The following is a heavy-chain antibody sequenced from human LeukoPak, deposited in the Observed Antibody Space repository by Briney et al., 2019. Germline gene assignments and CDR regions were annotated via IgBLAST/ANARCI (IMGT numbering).Heavy chain of an antibody. CDR2: INPNSGGT. V-gene: IGHV1-2*02. CDR1: GYTFTGYY. CDR3: AREPYCGGDCYFDY. D-gene: IGHD2-21*02. Sequence: ASVKVSCKASGYTFTGYYMHWVRQAPGQGLEWMGWINPNSGGTNYAQKFQGRVTMTRDTSISTAYMELSRLRSDDTAVYYCAREPYCGGDCYFDYWGQGTLVTVSS. J-gene: IGHJ4*02.